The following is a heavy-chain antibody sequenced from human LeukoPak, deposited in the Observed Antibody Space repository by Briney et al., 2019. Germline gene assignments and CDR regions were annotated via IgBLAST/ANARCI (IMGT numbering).Heavy chain of an antibody. J-gene: IGHJ4*02. D-gene: IGHD3-22*01. CDR3: ATQYYYDTSGYTPFDY. CDR1: GGSISSSSYY. CDR2: IYYTGST. Sequence: SETLSLTCTVSGGSISSSSYYWGWIRQPPGKGLEWVGSIYYTGSTYYNPSLKSRVTISVDTSKSQFSLNLSSVTAADTAVYYCATQYYYDTSGYTPFDYWGQGTLVTVSS. V-gene: IGHV4-39*01.